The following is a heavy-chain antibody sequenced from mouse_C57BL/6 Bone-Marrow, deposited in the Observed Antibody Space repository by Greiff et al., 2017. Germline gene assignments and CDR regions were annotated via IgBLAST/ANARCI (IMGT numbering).Heavy chain of an antibody. CDR1: GYSFTSYW. Sequence: QVQLQQPGAELVRPGSSVKLSCKASGYSFTSYWMDWVKQRPGQGLEWIGNIYPSDSETHYNQKFKDKATLTVDKSSSTAYMQLSSLTSEDSAVYYCARRVYYGNSADYWGQGTTLTVSS. D-gene: IGHD2-1*01. V-gene: IGHV1-61*01. J-gene: IGHJ2*01. CDR3: ARRVYYGNSADY. CDR2: IYPSDSET.